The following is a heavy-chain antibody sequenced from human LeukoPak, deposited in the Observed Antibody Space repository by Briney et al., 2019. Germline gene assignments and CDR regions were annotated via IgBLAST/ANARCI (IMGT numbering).Heavy chain of an antibody. V-gene: IGHV3-7*01. J-gene: IGHJ4*02. CDR3: ARMFEYSSSLAPDY. Sequence: GGSLRLSCAASGFTFSSYWMSWVRQAPGKGLEWVANIKQDGSEKYYVDSVKGRFTISRDNAKNSLYLQMNSLRAEDTAVYYCARMFEYSSSLAPDYWGQGTLVTVSS. CDR1: GFTFSSYW. D-gene: IGHD6-6*01. CDR2: IKQDGSEK.